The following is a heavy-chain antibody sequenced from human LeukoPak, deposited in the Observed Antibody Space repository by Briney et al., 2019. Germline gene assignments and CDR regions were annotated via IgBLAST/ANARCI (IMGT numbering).Heavy chain of an antibody. D-gene: IGHD1-26*01. CDR3: ARGVNSGYFDY. V-gene: IGHV4-59*01. Sequence: SETLSLTCTVSGGSISSYYWTWIRQPPGKGLEWIGYIYYSGSTNYNPSLKSRVTISVDTSKNQFSLKLTSVTAADTAVYYCARGVNSGYFDYCGQGTLVTVSS. CDR1: GGSISSYY. J-gene: IGHJ4*02. CDR2: IYYSGST.